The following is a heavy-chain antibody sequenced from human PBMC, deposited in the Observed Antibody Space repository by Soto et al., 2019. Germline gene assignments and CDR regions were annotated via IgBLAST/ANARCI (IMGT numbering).Heavy chain of an antibody. Sequence: GGSLRLSCTASGFTFSRYAMHWVRQAPGRGLEWVAVVSYDGSIENYVDSVRGRFTISRDNSKNTVFLQMNSLRVEDTAVYYCAKDLYYYDFSLDDSWGQGTLVTVSS. D-gene: IGHD3-16*01. CDR2: VSYDGSIE. CDR1: GFTFSRYA. V-gene: IGHV3-30*18. CDR3: AKDLYYYDFSLDDS. J-gene: IGHJ5*02.